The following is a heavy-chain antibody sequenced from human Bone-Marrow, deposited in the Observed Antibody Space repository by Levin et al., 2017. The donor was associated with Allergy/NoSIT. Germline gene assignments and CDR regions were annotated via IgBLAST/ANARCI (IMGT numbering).Heavy chain of an antibody. Sequence: GESLKISCAASGFSVSSKYMSWVRQAPGKGLEWVSVIYSGGDTFYADSVKDRFTFSRDNSKNTLYLQMNSLTAEDTAVYYCAMCSGLYGACYFDYWCQGTLVTVSS. CDR2: IYSGGDT. V-gene: IGHV3-66*01. CDR1: GFSVSSKY. CDR3: AMCSGLYGACYFDY. J-gene: IGHJ4*02. D-gene: IGHD6-19*01.